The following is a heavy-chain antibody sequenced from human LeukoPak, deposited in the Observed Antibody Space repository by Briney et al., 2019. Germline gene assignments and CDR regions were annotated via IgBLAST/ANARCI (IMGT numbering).Heavy chain of an antibody. D-gene: IGHD2-2*01. CDR3: ARDAVVVPAAPGTVGLD. V-gene: IGHV1-2*02. CDR2: INPNSGGT. Sequence: ASVKVSCKASGFTFTGFYMHWVRQAPGQGLEWMGWINPNSGGTNYAQKFQGRVTMTRDTSISTAYMELSRLRSDDTAVYYCARDAVVVPAAPGTVGLDWGQGTLVTVSS. J-gene: IGHJ4*02. CDR1: GFTFTGFY.